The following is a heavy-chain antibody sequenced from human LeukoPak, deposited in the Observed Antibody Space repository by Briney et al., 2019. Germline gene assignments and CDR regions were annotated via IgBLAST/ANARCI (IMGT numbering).Heavy chain of an antibody. CDR3: ARDRGHSGYGLYDY. V-gene: IGHV3-7*01. CDR2: MKQDGSEK. D-gene: IGHD5-12*01. J-gene: IGHJ4*02. Sequence: PGGSLRLSCVASGFTFSNSWMGWVRRAPGKGLEWVANMKQDGSEKYYVDSVEGRFTISRDNAKNSLYLQMNSLRDEDTAVYYCARDRGHSGYGLYDYWGQGTLVTVPS. CDR1: GFTFSNSW.